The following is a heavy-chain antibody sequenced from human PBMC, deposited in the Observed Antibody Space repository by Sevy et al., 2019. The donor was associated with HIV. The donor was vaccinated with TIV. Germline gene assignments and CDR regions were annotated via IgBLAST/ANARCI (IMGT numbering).Heavy chain of an antibody. CDR1: GFTFSSYS. CDR2: ISSSSSYI. D-gene: IGHD5-18*01. V-gene: IGHV3-21*01. Sequence: GGSLRLSCAASGFTFSSYSMNWVRQAPGKGLEWVSSISSSSSYIYYADSVKGRFTISRDNAKNSLYLQMNSLRAEDRAGFYCAGDLLVDTAMSYGMDVGGQGTTVTVS. CDR3: AGDLLVDTAMSYGMDV. J-gene: IGHJ6*02.